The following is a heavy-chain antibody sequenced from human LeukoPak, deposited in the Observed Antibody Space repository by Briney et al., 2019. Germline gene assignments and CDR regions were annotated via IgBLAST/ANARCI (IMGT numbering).Heavy chain of an antibody. CDR3: ASGAQTSSAYYYYYYYMDV. CDR1: GYTFTSYG. CDR2: ISAYNGNT. V-gene: IGHV1-18*01. D-gene: IGHD4/OR15-4a*01. J-gene: IGHJ6*03. Sequence: ASVKVSCKASGYTFTSYGISWVRQAPGQGLEWMGWISAYNGNTNYAQEFKGRGTVTTDTSTSTAYVELRSLRSDDTDVYYCASGAQTSSAYYYYYYYMDVWGKGTTVTVSS.